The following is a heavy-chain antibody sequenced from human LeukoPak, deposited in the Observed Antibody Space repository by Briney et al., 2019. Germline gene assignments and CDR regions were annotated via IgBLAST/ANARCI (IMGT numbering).Heavy chain of an antibody. CDR2: ISSNGGST. Sequence: PGGSLRLSCAASGFTFSTYAMHWVRQAPGKGLEYVSAISSNGGSTFYANFLKGRFTISRDNSKNTLYLQMGSLRVEDMAVYYCAREGSMIVMGPDYWGQGTLVTVSS. CDR1: GFTFSTYA. J-gene: IGHJ4*02. CDR3: AREGSMIVMGPDY. V-gene: IGHV3-64*01. D-gene: IGHD3-22*01.